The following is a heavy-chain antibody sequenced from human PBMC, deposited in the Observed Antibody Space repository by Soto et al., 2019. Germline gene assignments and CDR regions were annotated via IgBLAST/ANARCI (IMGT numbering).Heavy chain of an antibody. V-gene: IGHV1-24*01. CDR3: ATYYDFWSGHPSGRWFDP. CDR2: FDPEDGET. CDR1: GYTLTELS. J-gene: IGHJ5*02. D-gene: IGHD3-3*01. Sequence: ASVKVSCKVSGYTLTELSMHWVRQAPGKGLERMGGFDPEDGETIYAQKFQGRVTMTEDTSTDTAYMELSSLRSEDTAVYYCATYYDFWSGHPSGRWFDPWGQGTLVTVSS.